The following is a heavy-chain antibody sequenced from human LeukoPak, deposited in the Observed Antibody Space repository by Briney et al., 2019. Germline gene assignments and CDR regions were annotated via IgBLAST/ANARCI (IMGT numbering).Heavy chain of an antibody. D-gene: IGHD6-13*01. CDR1: GYTFTSYA. J-gene: IGHJ4*02. V-gene: IGHV1-3*01. CDR3: ARRPYSSSWYGRHFDY. CDR2: INAGNGNT. Sequence: GASVKVSCKASGYTFTSYAMHWVRLAPGQRLEWMGWINAGNGNTKYSQKFQGRVTITRDTSASTAYMELSSLRSEDTAVYYCARRPYSSSWYGRHFDYWGQGTLVTVSS.